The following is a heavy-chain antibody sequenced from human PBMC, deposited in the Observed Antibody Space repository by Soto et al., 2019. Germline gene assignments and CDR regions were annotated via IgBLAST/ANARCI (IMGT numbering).Heavy chain of an antibody. CDR2: ISDTGAST. CDR3: AKGRGSGWAWYFDN. J-gene: IGHJ4*02. CDR1: GFTFKESA. Sequence: GGSVRLSXAASGFTFKESAMNWVRQAPGKGLEWVASISDTGASTWYAESVRGRLSIPRDNSKNTLYLQMNSLRGEDTAVYYCAKGRGSGWAWYFDNWGQGTLVTVSS. D-gene: IGHD6-19*01. V-gene: IGHV3-23*01.